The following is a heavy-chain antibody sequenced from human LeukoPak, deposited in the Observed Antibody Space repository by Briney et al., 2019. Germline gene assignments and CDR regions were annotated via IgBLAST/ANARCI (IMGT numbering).Heavy chain of an antibody. CDR1: GYSFTSYW. V-gene: IGHV1-2*02. D-gene: IGHD3-10*01. J-gene: IGHJ5*02. CDR2: INPNSGGT. Sequence: GESLKISCKGSGYSFTSYWIGWVRQMPGKGLEWMGWINPNSGGTNYAQKFQGRVTMTRDTSISTAYMELSRLRFDDTAVYYCARAGQGTMVRGVLQNWFDPWGQGTLVTVSS. CDR3: ARAGQGTMVRGVLQNWFDP.